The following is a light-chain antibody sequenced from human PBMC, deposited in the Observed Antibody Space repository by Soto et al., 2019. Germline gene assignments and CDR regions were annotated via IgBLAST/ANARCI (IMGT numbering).Light chain of an antibody. V-gene: IGKV1-5*01. CDR1: QSISSW. CDR3: QQYSSFYS. CDR2: DAS. J-gene: IGKJ2*03. Sequence: DVQMTQSPSTLSASVGDRVTITCRASQSISSWVAWYQQAPGKDPKLLIFDASSLESGVPSRFSGSGSGTEFTLTISSLQPDDFATYYCQQYSSFYSFGQGTKLEIK.